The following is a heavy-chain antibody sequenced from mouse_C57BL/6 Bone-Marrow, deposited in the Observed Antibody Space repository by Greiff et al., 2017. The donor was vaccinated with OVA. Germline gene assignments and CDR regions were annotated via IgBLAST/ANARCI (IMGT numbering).Heavy chain of an antibody. CDR1: GYSITSGYY. Sequence: EVQLQESGPGLVKPSPSLSLTCSVTGYSITSGYYWNWIRQFPGNKLEWMGYISYDGSNNYNPSLKNRISITRDTSKNQFCLKLNSVTTEDTATYYCAREEDYWGKGTTLTVSS. V-gene: IGHV3-6*01. CDR2: ISYDGSN. J-gene: IGHJ2*01. CDR3: AREEDY.